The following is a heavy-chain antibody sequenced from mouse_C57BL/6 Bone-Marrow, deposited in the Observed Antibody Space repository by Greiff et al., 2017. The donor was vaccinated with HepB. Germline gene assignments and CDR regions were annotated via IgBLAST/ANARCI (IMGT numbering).Heavy chain of an antibody. V-gene: IGHV5-9-1*02. CDR1: GFTFSSYA. J-gene: IGHJ3*01. CDR3: TRGGLWFAY. CDR2: ISSGGDYI. Sequence: EVKLEEFGEGLVKPGGSLKLSCAASGFTFSSYAMSWVRQTPEKRLEWVAYISSGGDYIYYADTVKVRFTISRDKARNTLYLQMSSLKSEDTAMYYCTRGGLWFAYWGQGTLVTVSA.